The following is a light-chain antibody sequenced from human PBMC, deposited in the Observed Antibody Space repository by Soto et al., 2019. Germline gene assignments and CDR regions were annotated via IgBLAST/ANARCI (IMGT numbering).Light chain of an antibody. CDR3: QQSYSTPRT. Sequence: DIQMTQSPSSLSASVGDSVTITCRASQSISTFLNWYQQKPGKAPKLLIYAASSLQSGVPSRFSGSGSGADFTLNIGGLQPEDFATYYCQQSYSTPRTFGQGTKVDIK. J-gene: IGKJ1*01. CDR2: AAS. CDR1: QSISTF. V-gene: IGKV1-39*01.